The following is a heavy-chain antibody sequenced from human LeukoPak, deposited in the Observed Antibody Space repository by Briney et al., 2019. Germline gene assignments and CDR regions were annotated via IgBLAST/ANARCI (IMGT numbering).Heavy chain of an antibody. CDR2: INIYNGNT. D-gene: IGHD1-26*01. CDR1: GYSFTSYG. J-gene: IGHJ1*01. V-gene: IGHV1-18*01. Sequence: PGESLKISCKGSGYSFTSYGISWVRQAPGQGPEWMGWINIYNGNTNYAQKFQGRVTMTTDTSTSTAYMELRSLRSDDTAVYYCARDWSGSYYLHWGQGTLVTVSS. CDR3: ARDWSGSYYLH.